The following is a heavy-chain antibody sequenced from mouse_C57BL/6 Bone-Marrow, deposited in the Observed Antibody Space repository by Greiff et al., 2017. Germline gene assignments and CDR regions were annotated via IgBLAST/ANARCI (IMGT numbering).Heavy chain of an antibody. V-gene: IGHV1-81*01. J-gene: IGHJ3*01. CDR1: GYTFTSYG. Sequence: QVQLQQSGAELARPGASVKLSCKASGYTFTSYGISWVKQRTGQGLEWIGEIYPRSGNTYYNEKFKGKATLTADKSSSTAYMELRSLTSEDSAVYFCARDYYDYPFAYWGQGTLVTVSA. D-gene: IGHD2-4*01. CDR2: IYPRSGNT. CDR3: ARDYYDYPFAY.